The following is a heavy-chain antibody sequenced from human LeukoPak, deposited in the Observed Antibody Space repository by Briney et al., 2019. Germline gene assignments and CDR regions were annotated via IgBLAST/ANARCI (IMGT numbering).Heavy chain of an antibody. CDR2: IRSKANSYAT. D-gene: IGHD1-26*01. V-gene: IGHV3-73*01. CDR1: GFTFSGSA. CDR3: TRHEWELLSSDY. J-gene: IGHJ4*02. Sequence: PGGSLRLSCAASGFTFSGSAMHRVRQASGKGLEWVGRIRSKANSYATAYAASVKGRFTISRDDSKNTAYLQMNSLKTEDTAVYYCTRHEWELLSSDYWGQGTLVTVSS.